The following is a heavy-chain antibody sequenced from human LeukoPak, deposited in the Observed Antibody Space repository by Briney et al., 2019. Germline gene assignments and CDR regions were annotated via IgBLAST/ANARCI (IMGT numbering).Heavy chain of an antibody. CDR3: ARDYVWGSDRYTDY. V-gene: IGHV3-23*01. CDR1: GFTFCNYA. CDR2: ISGSGFTT. J-gene: IGHJ4*02. D-gene: IGHD3-16*02. Sequence: GGSLRLSCAASGFTFCNYALNWVRQTPGKGLEWVSGISGSGFTTYYADSLKGRFTISRDNAKNSLYLQMNSLRAEDTAVYYCARDYVWGSDRYTDYWGQGTLVTVSS.